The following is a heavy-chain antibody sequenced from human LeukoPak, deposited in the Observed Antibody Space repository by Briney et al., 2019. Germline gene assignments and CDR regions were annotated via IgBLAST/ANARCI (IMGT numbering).Heavy chain of an antibody. Sequence: GGSLRLSCSASGFTFSRYAMHWVRQAPGKGLEHVSVISSNGGSTYYADSVKGRFTISRDNAKSSLYLQMNSLRAEDTAVYYCARNGFNLFSYYFEYWGQGTLVTVPS. CDR2: ISSNGGST. CDR3: ARNGFNLFSYYFEY. J-gene: IGHJ4*02. V-gene: IGHV3-64*04. D-gene: IGHD1-14*01. CDR1: GFTFSRYA.